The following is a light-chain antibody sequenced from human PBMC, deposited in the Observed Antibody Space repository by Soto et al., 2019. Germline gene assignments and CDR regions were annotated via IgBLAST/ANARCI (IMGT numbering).Light chain of an antibody. CDR1: QSVSSN. Sequence: EIVMTQSPATLSVSPGERATLSCRASQSVSSNLAWYQQKPGQAPRLLIYGASTRATGIPARFSGSGSGTEFPLTISSLPSEDFAVYYCQQYNNWPSLTFGGGTKVEIK. CDR3: QQYNNWPSLT. CDR2: GAS. V-gene: IGKV3-15*01. J-gene: IGKJ4*01.